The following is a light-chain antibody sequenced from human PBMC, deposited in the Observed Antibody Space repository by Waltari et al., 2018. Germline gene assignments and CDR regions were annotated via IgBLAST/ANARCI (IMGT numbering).Light chain of an antibody. Sequence: QSVLTQAPSASGTPGQRVTISCSGSSSHLGRNFVFWYQLLPGMAPKLLIFRNNQRPSGVPDRFSGSKSGTSASLAISGLRSEDEADYSCAAWDDSLRGPVFGTGTKLTVL. V-gene: IGLV1-47*01. CDR1: SSHLGRNF. CDR2: RNN. J-gene: IGLJ3*02. CDR3: AAWDDSLRGPV.